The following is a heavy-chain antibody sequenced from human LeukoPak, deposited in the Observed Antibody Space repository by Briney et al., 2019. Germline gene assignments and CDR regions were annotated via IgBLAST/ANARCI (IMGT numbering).Heavy chain of an antibody. J-gene: IGHJ4*02. CDR3: AKLEGVATRYSEPVFDY. V-gene: IGHV3-21*01. CDR1: GFTFSSYS. D-gene: IGHD5-12*01. CDR2: ISSSSSYI. Sequence: GGSLRLSCAASGFTFSSYSMNWVRQAPGKGLEWVSSISSSSSYIYYADSVKGRFTISRDNAKNSLYLQMNSLRAEDTAVYYCAKLEGVATRYSEPVFDYWGQGTLVTVSS.